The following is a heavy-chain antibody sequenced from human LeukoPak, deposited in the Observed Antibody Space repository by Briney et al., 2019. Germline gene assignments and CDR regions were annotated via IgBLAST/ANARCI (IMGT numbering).Heavy chain of an antibody. CDR3: ARASAVAGTTDY. Sequence: SETLSLTCTVSGGSISSYYWSWIRQPPGKGLEWIGYIYYSGSTNYNPPLKSRVTISVDTSKNQFSLKLSSVTAADTAVYYCARASAVAGTTDYWGQGTLVTVSS. CDR2: IYYSGST. CDR1: GGSISSYY. D-gene: IGHD6-19*01. J-gene: IGHJ4*02. V-gene: IGHV4-59*01.